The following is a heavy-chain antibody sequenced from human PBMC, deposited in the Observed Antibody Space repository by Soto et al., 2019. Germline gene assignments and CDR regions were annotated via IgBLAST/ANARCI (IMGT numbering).Heavy chain of an antibody. D-gene: IGHD1-26*01. V-gene: IGHV1-18*01. CDR2: ISAYNGNT. J-gene: IGHJ4*02. CDR1: AYTFTSYG. Sequence: EAPVKVSCKASAYTFTSYGISWVRQAPGQGLEWMGWISAYNGNTNYAQKLQGRVTMTTDTSTSTAYMELRSLRSDDSAVYYCAREAAVGRFDYWGQGTLVTVSS. CDR3: AREAAVGRFDY.